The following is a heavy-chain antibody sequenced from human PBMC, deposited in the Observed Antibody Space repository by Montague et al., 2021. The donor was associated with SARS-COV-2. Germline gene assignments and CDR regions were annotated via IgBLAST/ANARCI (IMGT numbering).Heavy chain of an antibody. J-gene: IGHJ4*02. CDR1: SVSINNYF. Sequence: SETLSLTCTVSSVSINNYFRGWIRQAAGKGLEWIGHIYNSGTTDYNPSLRSRVTISMDTSRNQFSLKLKSVTTADTAVYYCATDEELDRPADFDYWGRGTLVTVSS. V-gene: IGHV4-59*01. CDR3: ATDEELDRPADFDY. CDR2: IYNSGTT. D-gene: IGHD1-26*01.